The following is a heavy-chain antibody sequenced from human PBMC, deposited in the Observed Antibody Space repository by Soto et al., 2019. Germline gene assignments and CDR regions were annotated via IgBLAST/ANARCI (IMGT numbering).Heavy chain of an antibody. Sequence: EVQLLESGGGLVRPGGSLRLSCAAPGFTFSSYPMKWVRQGPGKGLEWVSTIGGSGTGFNTDYADSVKGRFVISRDNSKNTVYLQMNSLRAEDTALYYCARVAPYCSTTTFYIDSWGQGTLVTVSS. V-gene: IGHV3-23*01. CDR1: GFTFSSYP. J-gene: IGHJ4*02. D-gene: IGHD2-2*01. CDR2: IGGSGTGFNT. CDR3: ARVAPYCSTTTFYIDS.